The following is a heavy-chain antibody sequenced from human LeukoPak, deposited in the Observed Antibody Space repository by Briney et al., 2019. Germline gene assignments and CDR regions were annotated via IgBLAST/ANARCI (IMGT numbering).Heavy chain of an antibody. CDR2: IIPIFGTA. V-gene: IGHV1-69*13. D-gene: IGHD5-12*01. J-gene: IGHJ4*02. Sequence: ASVKVSCKASGGTFSSYAISWVRQAPGQGLEWMGGIIPIFGTANYAQKFQGRVTITADESTSTAYMELSSLRSEDTAVYYCARDWDIVATMGDYWGQGTLVTVSS. CDR3: ARDWDIVATMGDY. CDR1: GGTFSSYA.